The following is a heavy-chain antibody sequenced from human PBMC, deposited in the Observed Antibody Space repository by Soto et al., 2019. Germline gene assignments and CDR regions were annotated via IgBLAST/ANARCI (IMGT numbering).Heavy chain of an antibody. D-gene: IGHD3-3*01. CDR2: INAGNGNT. CDR1: GYTFTSYA. V-gene: IGHV1-3*01. CDR3: ARVDVLRFLEWSLKGGMDV. Sequence: ASVKVSCKASGYTFTSYAMHWVRQAPGQRLEWMGWINAGNGNTKYSQKFQGRVTITRDTSASTAYMELSSLRSEDTAVYYCARVDVLRFLEWSLKGGMDVWGQGTTVTVS. J-gene: IGHJ6*02.